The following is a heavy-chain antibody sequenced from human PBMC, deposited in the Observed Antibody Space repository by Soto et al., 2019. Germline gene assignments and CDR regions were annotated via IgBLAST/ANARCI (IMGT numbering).Heavy chain of an antibody. CDR2: IFSNDEK. D-gene: IGHD6-19*01. V-gene: IGHV2-26*01. Sequence: QVTLKESGPVLVKPTETLTLTCTVSGFSLSNARMGVSWIRQPPGKALEWLAHIFSNDEKSYSTSLKSSLTISNDTSKSQVVLTMTNMDPVYTATYYCARIASSGWYQAAPFDYWGQVTLVTVSS. J-gene: IGHJ4*02. CDR1: GFSLSNARMG. CDR3: ARIASSGWYQAAPFDY.